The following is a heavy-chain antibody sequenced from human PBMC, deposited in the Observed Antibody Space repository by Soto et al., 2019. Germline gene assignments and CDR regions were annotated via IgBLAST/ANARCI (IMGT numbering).Heavy chain of an antibody. CDR2: IYYSGST. D-gene: IGHD2-15*01. CDR1: GGSISSGGYY. J-gene: IGHJ6*02. CDR3: ARESGCSGGSCYQDYYYYYGMDV. V-gene: IGHV4-31*03. Sequence: QVQLQESGPGLVKPSQTLSLTCTVSGGSISSGGYYWSWFRQHPGKGLEWIGYIYYSGSTYYNPSLKSRVTISVDTSKNQFSLKLSSVTAADTAVYYCARESGCSGGSCYQDYYYYYGMDVWGQGTTVTVSS.